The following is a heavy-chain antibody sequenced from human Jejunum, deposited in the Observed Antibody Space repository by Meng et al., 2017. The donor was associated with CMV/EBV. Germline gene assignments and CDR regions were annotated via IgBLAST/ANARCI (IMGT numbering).Heavy chain of an antibody. V-gene: IGHV5-51*01. J-gene: IGHJ3*02. CDR3: ARHVGTNFFDVLSGHYEDAFDI. D-gene: IGHD3-3*01. CDR2: IFPGESDT. Sequence: INWGRQMPGKGLEWMGIIFPGESDTRYSPSFQGQVTISADKSISTAYLQWSGLKASDTAMYYCARHVGTNFFDVLSGHYEDAFDIWGQGTRVTVSS.